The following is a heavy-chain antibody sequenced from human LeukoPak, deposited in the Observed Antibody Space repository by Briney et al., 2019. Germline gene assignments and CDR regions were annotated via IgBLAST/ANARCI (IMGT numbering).Heavy chain of an antibody. CDR2: INHSGST. CDR1: GGSFSGYY. V-gene: IGHV4-34*01. Sequence: SETLSLTCAVYGGSFSGYYWSWIRQPPGKGLEWIGEINHSGSTNYNPTLKSRVTISVDTSKNQFSLKLSSVTAADTAVYYCARGGWQQLGYLDYWGQGTLVTVSS. D-gene: IGHD6-13*01. CDR3: ARGGWQQLGYLDY. J-gene: IGHJ4*02.